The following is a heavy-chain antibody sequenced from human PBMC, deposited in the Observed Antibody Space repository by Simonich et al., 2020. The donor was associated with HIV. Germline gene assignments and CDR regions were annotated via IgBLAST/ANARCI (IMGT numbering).Heavy chain of an antibody. CDR1: GGTFSSHA. D-gene: IGHD3-3*01. CDR2: FIPTFGTT. Sequence: EVKKPGSSVKVSCKASGGTFSSHAISWVRQAPGQGLEWMGGFIPTFGTTNYEQKFQGRVTITADDSTSTAYMELSSLRSEDTAVYYCARKGDFLENAFDFWGQGTVVTVSS. V-gene: IGHV1-69*13. J-gene: IGHJ3*01. CDR3: ARKGDFLENAFDF.